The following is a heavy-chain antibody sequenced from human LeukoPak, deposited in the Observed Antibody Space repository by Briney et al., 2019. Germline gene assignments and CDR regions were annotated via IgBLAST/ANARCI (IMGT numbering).Heavy chain of an antibody. D-gene: IGHD2/OR15-2a*01. V-gene: IGHV3-53*01. Sequence: GGSLRLSCAASGFTVSSNYMSWVRQAPGKGLEWVSVIYRGGSTYYADSVKGRFTISRDNSKNTLYLQMNSLRAEDTAVYYCARDLSYYGMGVWGQGTTVTVSS. J-gene: IGHJ6*02. CDR1: GFTVSSNY. CDR2: IYRGGST. CDR3: ARDLSYYGMGV.